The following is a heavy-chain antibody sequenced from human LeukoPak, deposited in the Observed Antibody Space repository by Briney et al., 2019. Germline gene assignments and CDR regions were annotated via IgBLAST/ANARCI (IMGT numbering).Heavy chain of an antibody. CDR2: INHSGST. V-gene: IGHV4-34*01. CDR3: ASLNGDYVGALTWYFDL. D-gene: IGHD4-17*01. J-gene: IGHJ2*01. Sequence: SETLSLTCAVYGGSFSGYYWSWIRQPPGKGLEWIGEINHSGSTNYNPSLKSRVTISVDTSKNQFSLKLSSVTAADTAVYYCASLNGDYVGALTWYFDLWGRGTLVTVSS. CDR1: GGSFSGYY.